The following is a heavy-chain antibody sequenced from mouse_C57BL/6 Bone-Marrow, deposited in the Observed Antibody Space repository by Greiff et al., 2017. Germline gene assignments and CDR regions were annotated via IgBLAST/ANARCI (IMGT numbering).Heavy chain of an antibody. CDR1: GYTFTSYG. V-gene: IGHV1-81*01. CDR2: IYPRSGNT. Sequence: QVQLQQSGAELARPGASVKLSCKASGYTFTSYGISWVKQRTGQGLEWIGEIYPRSGNTYYNEKFKGKATLTAEKSSSTAYMELRSLTSEDSAVYFCARGGYDYDGFAYWGQGTLVTVSA. CDR3: ARGGYDYDGFAY. J-gene: IGHJ3*01. D-gene: IGHD2-4*01.